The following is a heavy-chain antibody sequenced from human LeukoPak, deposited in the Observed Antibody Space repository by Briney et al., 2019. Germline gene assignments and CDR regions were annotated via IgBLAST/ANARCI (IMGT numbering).Heavy chain of an antibody. CDR2: IIPIFGTA. J-gene: IGHJ4*02. CDR3: ARAPRIGYCSSTSCPWAYYFDY. V-gene: IGHV1-69*13. Sequence: SVKVSCKASGYTFTGYGISWVRQAPGQGLEWMGGIIPIFGTANYAQKFQGRVTITADESTSTAYMELSSLRSEDTAVYYCARAPRIGYCSSTSCPWAYYFDYWGQGTLVTVSS. D-gene: IGHD2-2*01. CDR1: GYTFTGYG.